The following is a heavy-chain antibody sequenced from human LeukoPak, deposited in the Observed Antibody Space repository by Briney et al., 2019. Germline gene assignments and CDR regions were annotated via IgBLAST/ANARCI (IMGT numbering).Heavy chain of an antibody. J-gene: IGHJ4*02. CDR1: GHTFTGYY. CDR3: ARVPEWFGELLEHFDY. Sequence: ASVKVSCKASGHTFTGYYMHWVRQAPGQGLEWMGRINPNSGGANYAQKFQGRVTMTRDTSISTAYMELSRLRSDDTAVYYCARVPEWFGELLEHFDYWGQGTLVTVSS. CDR2: INPNSGGA. V-gene: IGHV1-2*06. D-gene: IGHD3-10*01.